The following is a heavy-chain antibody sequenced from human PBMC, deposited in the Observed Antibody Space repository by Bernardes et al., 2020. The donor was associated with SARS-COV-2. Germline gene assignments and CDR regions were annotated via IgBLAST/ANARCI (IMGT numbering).Heavy chain of an antibody. D-gene: IGHD1-26*01. Sequence: ASVKVSCIVSGYPLSELYMHWVRQAPGKGLEWMGGFDPEEGKTVYAQKFQGRVTMTEDTSTDTAYMELSSLRSEDTAVYYCATMTLIVVAGYGLDVWGQGTTVTVSS. CDR1: GYPLSELY. V-gene: IGHV1-24*01. CDR2: FDPEEGKT. J-gene: IGHJ6*02. CDR3: ATMTLIVVAGYGLDV.